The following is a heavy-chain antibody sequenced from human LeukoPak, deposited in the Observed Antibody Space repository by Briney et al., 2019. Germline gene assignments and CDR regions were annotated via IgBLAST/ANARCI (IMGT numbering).Heavy chain of an antibody. CDR2: INHSGST. Sequence: SETLSLTCAVYGGSFSGYYWSWIRQPPGKELEWIGEINHSGSTNYNPSLKSRVTISVDTSKNQFSLKLSSVTAADTAVYYCARGNSSSWCFDYWGQGTLVTVSS. D-gene: IGHD6-13*01. CDR1: GGSFSGYY. V-gene: IGHV4-34*01. CDR3: ARGNSSSWCFDY. J-gene: IGHJ4*02.